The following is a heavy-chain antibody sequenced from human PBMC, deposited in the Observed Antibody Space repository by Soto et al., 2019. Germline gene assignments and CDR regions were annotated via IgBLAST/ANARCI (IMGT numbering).Heavy chain of an antibody. CDR1: GGTFSSYT. Sequence: GGSVKVSCKASGGTFSSYTISWVGQGPGQGLEWMGRIIPILGIANYAQKFQGRVTITADKSMSTAYMELSSLRSEDTAVYYCARWEKGQFDYWGQGTLVTVSS. V-gene: IGHV1-69*02. CDR2: IIPILGIA. CDR3: ARWEKGQFDY. J-gene: IGHJ4*02. D-gene: IGHD1-26*01.